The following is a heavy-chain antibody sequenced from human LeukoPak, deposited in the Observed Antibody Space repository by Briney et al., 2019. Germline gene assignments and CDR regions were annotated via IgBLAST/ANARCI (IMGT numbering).Heavy chain of an antibody. CDR3: ARDGFHYDILTGYYNVYGMDV. CDR1: GFTFSSYS. D-gene: IGHD3-9*01. V-gene: IGHV3-21*01. J-gene: IGHJ6*02. CDR2: ISGGSSAI. Sequence: PGGSLRLSCAASGFTFSSYSMNWVRQAPGKGLEWVSSISGGSSAIYYADSVKGRFAISRDNAKNSLYLQMNSLRAEDTAVYYCARDGFHYDILTGYYNVYGMDVWGQGTTVTVSS.